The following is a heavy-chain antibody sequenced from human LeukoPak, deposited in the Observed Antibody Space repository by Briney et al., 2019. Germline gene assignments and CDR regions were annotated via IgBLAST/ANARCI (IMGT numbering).Heavy chain of an antibody. J-gene: IGHJ4*02. Sequence: GGSLRLSCAASGFTFSSYSMNWVRQAPGKGLEWVSYISSSSSTIYYADSVKGRFTISRDNAKNSLYLQMNSLRAEDTAVYYCARDWDRYYYDSSGYLDYWGQGTLVTVSS. CDR2: ISSSSSTI. CDR1: GFTFSSYS. V-gene: IGHV3-48*01. CDR3: ARDWDRYYYDSSGYLDY. D-gene: IGHD3-22*01.